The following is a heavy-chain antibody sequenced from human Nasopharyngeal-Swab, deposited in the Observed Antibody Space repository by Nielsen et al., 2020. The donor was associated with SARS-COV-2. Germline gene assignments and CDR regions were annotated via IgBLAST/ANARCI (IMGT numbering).Heavy chain of an antibody. V-gene: IGHV3-23*01. CDR2: ISGSGGST. D-gene: IGHD3-22*01. J-gene: IGHJ3*02. CDR1: GFTFSSYA. Sequence: LKISCAASGFTFSSYAMSWVRQAPGKGLEWVSAISGSGGSTYYADSVKGRFTISRDNSKNTLYLQMNSLRAEDTAVYYCAKVISTYYYDSSGYYYVAPHDAFDIWGQGTMVTVSS. CDR3: AKVISTYYYDSSGYYYVAPHDAFDI.